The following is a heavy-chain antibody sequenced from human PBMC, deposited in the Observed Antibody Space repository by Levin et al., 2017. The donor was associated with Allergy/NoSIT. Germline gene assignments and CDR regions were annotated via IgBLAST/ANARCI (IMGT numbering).Heavy chain of an antibody. V-gene: IGHV3-23*01. D-gene: IGHD2-15*01. CDR2: ITGGGTAT. CDR1: GFTFGNFA. J-gene: IGHJ4*02. Sequence: GGSLRLSCTPSGFTFGNFAMSWVRQAPGKGLEWVAAITGGGTATYLADSVKGRFVITRDNSQNMLYFQMDNLSGDATAVYHCVKGSSGGRPYYFDKWGQGKLVTVSA. CDR3: VKGSSGGRPYYFDK.